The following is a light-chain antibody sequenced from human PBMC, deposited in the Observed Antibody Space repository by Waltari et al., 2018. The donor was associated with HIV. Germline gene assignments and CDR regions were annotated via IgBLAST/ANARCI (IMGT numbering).Light chain of an antibody. V-gene: IGLV1-47*01. Sequence: QSVLAQPPSASGTPGQTVTISCSGSSSNIGNKYVYWYQQLPGTAPKLLIYRNTQRPPGVSDGSSGSKSGSPASLAISGVRSADYADYYCAASDDSLLFGGGTKLTVL. CDR3: AASDDSLL. CDR1: SSNIGNKY. J-gene: IGLJ2*01. CDR2: RNT.